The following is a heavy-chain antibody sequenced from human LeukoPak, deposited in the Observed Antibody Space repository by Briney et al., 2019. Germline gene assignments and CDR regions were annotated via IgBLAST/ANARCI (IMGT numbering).Heavy chain of an antibody. D-gene: IGHD5-12*01. CDR2: ISSSGSTI. CDR1: GFTLSDYY. CDR3: ASMGVATTRYYFDY. J-gene: IGHJ4*02. V-gene: IGHV3-11*01. Sequence: PGGPLRLSCAASGFTLSDYYMSWLRQAPGKGLEWVSYISSSGSTIYYADSVKGRFIISRDNAKNSLYLQMNSLRAEDTAVYYCASMGVATTRYYFDYWGQGTLVTVSS.